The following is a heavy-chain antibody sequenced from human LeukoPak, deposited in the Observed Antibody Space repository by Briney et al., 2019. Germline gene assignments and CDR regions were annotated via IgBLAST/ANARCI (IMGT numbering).Heavy chain of an antibody. J-gene: IGHJ4*02. CDR3: AKGYQFELRYFVRPGY. V-gene: IGHV3-23*03. CDR2: IYSGGST. Sequence: GGSLRLSCAASGFTFSSYAMSWVRQAPGKGLEWDSVIYSGGSTYYADSVKGRFTISRDNSKNTLYLQMNSLRAEDTAVYYCAKGYQFELRYFVRPGYWGQGTLVTVSS. CDR1: GFTFSSYA. D-gene: IGHD3-9*01.